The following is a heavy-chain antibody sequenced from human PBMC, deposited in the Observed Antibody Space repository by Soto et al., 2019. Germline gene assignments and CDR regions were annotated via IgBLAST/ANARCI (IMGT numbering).Heavy chain of an antibody. CDR1: GDSISSSY. D-gene: IGHD3-3*01. CDR3: ARGVLDCLLNDSYTYYIDV. V-gene: IGHV4-59*01. Sequence: SETLSLTCTVSGDSISSSYWNWIRQAPGKGLEWIGYIDDTGSTNYNPSLKSRVTLSVDPSNNQYSLKLSSVTAADTAVYYCARGVLDCLLNDSYTYYIDVWGKDTTVPVS. J-gene: IGHJ6*03. CDR2: IDDTGST.